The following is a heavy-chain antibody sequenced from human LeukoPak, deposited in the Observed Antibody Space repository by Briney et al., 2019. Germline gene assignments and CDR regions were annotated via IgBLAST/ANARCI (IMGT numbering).Heavy chain of an antibody. CDR3: ARDLGYCSGGSCRKGNY. CDR2: SSSSSSYI. D-gene: IGHD2-15*01. CDR1: GFTFSIYS. V-gene: IGHV3-21*04. J-gene: IGHJ4*02. Sequence: PGGSLRLSCSASGFTFSIYSMNWVRQAPGKGLEWVSSSSSSSSYIYYADSVKGRFTISRDNSKNTLYLQMNSLRVEDTAVYYCARDLGYCSGGSCRKGNYWGQGTLVTVSS.